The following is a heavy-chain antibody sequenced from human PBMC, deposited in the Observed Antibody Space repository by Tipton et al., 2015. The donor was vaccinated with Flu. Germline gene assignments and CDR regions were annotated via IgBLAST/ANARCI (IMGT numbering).Heavy chain of an antibody. V-gene: IGHV4-38-2*01. D-gene: IGHD4-11*01. CDR1: GDSIGSPYF. CDR2: VHQTGSP. J-gene: IGHJ5*02. Sequence: LRLSCSVSGDSIGSPYFWAWIRQPPGKGLEWIGNVHQTGSPYYNPSLRSRVSIAVDRPKNQFSLRLTSVTAADTAVYFCARRDFSNYVSEPKNWFDIWGQGTLVTVSS. CDR3: ARRDFSNYVSEPKNWFDI.